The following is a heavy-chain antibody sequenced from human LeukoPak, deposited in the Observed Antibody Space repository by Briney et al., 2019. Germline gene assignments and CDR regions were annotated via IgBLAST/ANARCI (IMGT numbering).Heavy chain of an antibody. CDR2: ISASGGST. Sequence: GGSLRLSCAASGFTFSSYAMSWVRQAPGKGPEWVSSISASGGSTYYIDSVKGRFTISRDNSKNTLDLQMNSLRAEDTAVYYCTKRDDDNYYSGRDVFDIWGQGTMVTVSS. D-gene: IGHD3-22*01. V-gene: IGHV3-23*01. CDR3: TKRDDDNYYSGRDVFDI. CDR1: GFTFSSYA. J-gene: IGHJ3*02.